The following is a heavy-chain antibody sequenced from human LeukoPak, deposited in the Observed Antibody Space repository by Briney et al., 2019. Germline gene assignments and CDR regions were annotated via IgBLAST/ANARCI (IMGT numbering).Heavy chain of an antibody. D-gene: IGHD6-19*01. CDR3: AREARYGSGWHFDS. CDR2: IYSGGNT. V-gene: IGHV3-53*05. Sequence: GGSLRLSCAASGFTVNANYMSWVRQAPGKGLEWVSVIYSGGNTYYADSVKGRFTISGDNSKNTVYLQMNSLRPEDTAVYYCAREARYGSGWHFDSWGRGTLVTVSS. CDR1: GFTVNANY. J-gene: IGHJ4*02.